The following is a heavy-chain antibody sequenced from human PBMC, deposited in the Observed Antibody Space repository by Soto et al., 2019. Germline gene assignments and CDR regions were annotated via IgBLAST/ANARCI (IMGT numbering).Heavy chain of an antibody. Sequence: DTLSRNCTVSGYSSSSGSYWAWIRQPPGKGPEWIASIYHGGTTFYNPSLKSRITISVDTSNNQFSLKLTSVTAADTAVYYCARVHVMVVAGSTFDYWAHGTPFTVSS. J-gene: IGHJ4*01. V-gene: IGHV4-38-2*02. CDR3: ARVHVMVVAGSTFDY. CDR1: GYSSSSGSY. D-gene: IGHD6-19*01. CDR2: IYHGGTT.